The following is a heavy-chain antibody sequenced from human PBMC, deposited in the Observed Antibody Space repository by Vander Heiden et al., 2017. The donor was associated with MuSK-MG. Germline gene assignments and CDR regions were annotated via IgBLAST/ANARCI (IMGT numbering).Heavy chain of an antibody. V-gene: IGHV1-69*01. Sequence: QVQLVQSGAEVKKPGSSVKVSCKASGGTFSSYAISWVRQAPGQGLEWMGGIIPIFGTANYAQKVQGRVTITADESTSTAYMELSRMRSEDTAVYYFARECPMVRGVLDYWCQGTMVTVYS. J-gene: IGHJ4*02. CDR3: ARECPMVRGVLDY. CDR1: GGTFSSYA. D-gene: IGHD3-10*01. CDR2: IIPIFGTA.